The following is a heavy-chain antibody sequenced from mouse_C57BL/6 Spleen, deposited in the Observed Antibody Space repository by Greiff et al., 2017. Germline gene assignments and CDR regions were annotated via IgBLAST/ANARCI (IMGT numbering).Heavy chain of an antibody. CDR2: IYPGSGST. V-gene: IGHV1-55*01. J-gene: IGHJ2*01. CDR3: ARHGTTVVAYCFDY. CDR1: GYTFTSYW. D-gene: IGHD1-1*01. Sequence: QVQLQQPGAELVKPGASVKMSCKASGYTFTSYWITWVKQRPGQGLEWIGDIYPGSGSTNYNEKFKSKATLTVDTSSSTAYMQLSSLTSEDAAVYFCARHGTTVVAYCFDYWGQGTTLTVSS.